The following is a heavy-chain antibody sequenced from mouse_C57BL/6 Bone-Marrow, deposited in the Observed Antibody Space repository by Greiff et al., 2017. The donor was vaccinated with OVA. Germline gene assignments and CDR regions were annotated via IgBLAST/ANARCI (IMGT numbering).Heavy chain of an antibody. V-gene: IGHV5-12*01. D-gene: IGHD1-1*01. CDR2: LSNGGGST. J-gene: IGHJ4*01. CDR1: GFTFSDYY. CDR3: ARDYSSSTYAMDY. Sequence: DVMLVESGGGLVQPGGSLKLSCAASGFTFSDYYMYWVRQTPEKRLEWVAYLSNGGGSTYYPATVKGRFTISRDNAKNTLYLQMSRLKSEDTAMYYCARDYSSSTYAMDYWGQGTSVTVSS.